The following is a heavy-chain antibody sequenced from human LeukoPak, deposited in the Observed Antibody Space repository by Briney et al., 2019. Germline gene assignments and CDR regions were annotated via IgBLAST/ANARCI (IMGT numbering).Heavy chain of an antibody. CDR2: INPNSGGT. V-gene: IGHV1-2*02. Sequence: ASVKVSCKASGYTSTGYYMHWVRQAPGQGLEWMGWINPNSGGTNYAQKFQGRVTTTRDTSISTAYMELSRLRSDDTAVYYCARDDLDIVVVPAAISYFDYWGQGTLVTVSS. D-gene: IGHD2-2*01. CDR3: ARDDLDIVVVPAAISYFDY. J-gene: IGHJ4*02. CDR1: GYTSTGYY.